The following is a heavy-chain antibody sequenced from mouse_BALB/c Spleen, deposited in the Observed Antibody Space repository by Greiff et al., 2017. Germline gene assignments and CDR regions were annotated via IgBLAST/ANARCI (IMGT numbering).Heavy chain of an antibody. CDR3: TREGG. CDR1: GYTFTDYE. J-gene: IGHJ2*01. CDR2: IDPETGGT. Sequence: QVHVKQSGAELVRPGASVTLSCKASGYTFTDYEMHWVKQTPVHGLEWIGAIDPETGGTAYNQKFKGKATLTADKSSSTAYMELRSLTSEDSAVYYCTREGGWGQGTTLTVSS. V-gene: IGHV1-15*01.